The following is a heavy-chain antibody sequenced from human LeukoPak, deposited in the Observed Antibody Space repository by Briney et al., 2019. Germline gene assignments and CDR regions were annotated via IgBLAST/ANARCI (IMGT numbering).Heavy chain of an antibody. CDR3: ARLVTALDYYYMDV. J-gene: IGHJ6*03. CDR1: GGSISSYY. D-gene: IGHD2-21*02. CDR2: IFYSGST. Sequence: SETLSLTCTVSGGSISSYYWSWIRQPPGKGLEWIGYIFYSGSTNYNPSLKSRVTISVDTSKNQFSLKLSSVTAADTAVYYCARLVTALDYYYMDVWGKGTTVTVSS. V-gene: IGHV4-59*01.